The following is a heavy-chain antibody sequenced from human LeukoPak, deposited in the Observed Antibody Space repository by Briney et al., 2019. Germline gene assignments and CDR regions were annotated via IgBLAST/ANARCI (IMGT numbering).Heavy chain of an antibody. CDR2: IYYSGST. V-gene: IGHV4-59*01. Sequence: SETLSLTCTVPGGSISSYYWSWIRQPPGKGLEWIGYIYYSGSTNYNPSLKSRVTISVDTSKNQFSLKLSSVTDADTAVYYCARRAAAGTSSGWKYYYYMDVWGKGTTVTVSS. D-gene: IGHD6-13*01. J-gene: IGHJ6*03. CDR1: GGSISSYY. CDR3: ARRAAAGTSSGWKYYYYMDV.